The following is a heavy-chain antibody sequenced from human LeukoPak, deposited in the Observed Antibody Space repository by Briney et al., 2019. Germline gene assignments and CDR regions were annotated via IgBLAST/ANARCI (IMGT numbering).Heavy chain of an antibody. J-gene: IGHJ3*02. D-gene: IGHD2-2*01. V-gene: IGHV3-48*04. CDR3: ARTQVVVPAASPFDAFDI. Sequence: HSGGSLRLSCAASGFTFSSYSMNWVRQAPGKGLEWVSYISSSSSTIYYADSVKGRFTISRDNAKNSLYLQMNSLRAEDTAVYYCARTQVVVPAASPFDAFDIWGQGTMVTVSS. CDR2: ISSSSSTI. CDR1: GFTFSSYS.